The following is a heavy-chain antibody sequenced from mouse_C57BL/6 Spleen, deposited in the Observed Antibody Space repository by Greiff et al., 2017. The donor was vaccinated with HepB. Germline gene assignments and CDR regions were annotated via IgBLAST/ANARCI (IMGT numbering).Heavy chain of an antibody. CDR2: IDPGDGDT. J-gene: IGHJ3*01. Sequence: VQLQESGAELVKPGASVKFSCKASGYAFSSYWMNWVKQRPGQGLEWIGQIDPGDGDTNYNGKFKGKATLTADTSSSTAYMQLSSLTTEDSAVYFCAYISTAVGGFAYWGQGTLVTVSA. CDR1: GYAFSSYW. D-gene: IGHD2-1*01. V-gene: IGHV1-80*01. CDR3: AYISTAVGGFAY.